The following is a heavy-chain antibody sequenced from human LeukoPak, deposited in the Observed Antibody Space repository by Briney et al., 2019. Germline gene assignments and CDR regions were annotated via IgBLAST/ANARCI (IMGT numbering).Heavy chain of an antibody. CDR1: GGSISSGSYY. Sequence: PSQTLSLTCTVSGGSISSGSYYWSWIRQPAGKGLEWIGRIYTSGSTNYNPSLKSRVTISVDTSKNQFSLKLSSVTAADTAVYYCARDRRYSYGYDAFDIWGQGTMVTVSS. CDR3: ARDRRYSYGYDAFDI. CDR2: IYTSGST. D-gene: IGHD5-18*01. J-gene: IGHJ3*02. V-gene: IGHV4-61*02.